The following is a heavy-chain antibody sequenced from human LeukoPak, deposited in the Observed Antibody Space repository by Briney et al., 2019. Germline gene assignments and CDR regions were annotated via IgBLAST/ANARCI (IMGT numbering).Heavy chain of an antibody. CDR2: IYYSGST. D-gene: IGHD3-3*01. CDR3: ARLDGDYDFWSGYNWFDP. Sequence: PSETLSLTCGVYGGSFTAYYWTWIRQPPGKGLEWIGYIYYSGSTYYNPSLKSRVTISVDTSKNQFSLKLSSVTAADTAVYYCARLDGDYDFWSGYNWFDPWGQGTLVTVSS. J-gene: IGHJ5*02. CDR1: GGSFTAYY. V-gene: IGHV4-59*08.